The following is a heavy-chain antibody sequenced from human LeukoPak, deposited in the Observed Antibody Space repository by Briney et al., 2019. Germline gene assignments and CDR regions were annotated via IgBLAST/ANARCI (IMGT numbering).Heavy chain of an antibody. J-gene: IGHJ4*02. CDR3: ARAGVYSGTYGPPFDY. D-gene: IGHD1-26*01. Sequence: ASVKVSCKASGYTFTGYYMHWVRQAPGQGLEWMGWINPNSGGTNYAQKFQGRVTMTRDTSISTACVELSRLRSDDTAVYYCARAGVYSGTYGPPFDYWGQGTLVTVSS. CDR2: INPNSGGT. V-gene: IGHV1-2*02. CDR1: GYTFTGYY.